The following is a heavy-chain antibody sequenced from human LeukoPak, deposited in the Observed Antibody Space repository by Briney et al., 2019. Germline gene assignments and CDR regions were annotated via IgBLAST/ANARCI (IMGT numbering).Heavy chain of an antibody. V-gene: IGHV3-48*01. CDR3: AKAPEYSSGLDWFDP. CDR2: IGSSSRPI. Sequence: GGSLRLSCAASGFVFSSFSVNWVRQAPGKGLEWVSYIGSSSRPIFYADSVKGRFTISRDNSKNTLYLQMNSLRAEDTAVYYCAKAPEYSSGLDWFDPWGQGTLVTVSS. J-gene: IGHJ5*02. CDR1: GFVFSSFS. D-gene: IGHD6-25*01.